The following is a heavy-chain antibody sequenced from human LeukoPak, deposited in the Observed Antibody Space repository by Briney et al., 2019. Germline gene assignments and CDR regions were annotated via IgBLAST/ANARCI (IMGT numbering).Heavy chain of an antibody. J-gene: IGHJ5*02. D-gene: IGHD6-19*01. Sequence: GGSLRLSCTASGFMFDDYAMHWVRQVPGKGLEWVSGIKSKSAGIAYADAVKGRFTISRDNAKNSLYLQMNSLRAEDTAVYYCARRAAVAGTFDPWGQGTLVTVSS. CDR1: GFMFDDYA. CDR3: ARRAAVAGTFDP. CDR2: IKSKSAGI. V-gene: IGHV3-9*01.